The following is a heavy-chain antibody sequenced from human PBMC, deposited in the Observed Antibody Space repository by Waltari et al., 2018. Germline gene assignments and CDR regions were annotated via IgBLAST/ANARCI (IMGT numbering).Heavy chain of an antibody. CDR2: INHSGST. CDR1: GGSFSGYY. Sequence: QVQLQQWGAGLLKPSETLSLTCAVYGGSFSGYYWRWIRQPPWKGLEWIGEINHSGSTNYNPSLKSRVTISVDTSKNQFSLKLSSVTAADTAVYYCARGAGIAAAGTRYYYMDVWGKGTTVTISS. CDR3: ARGAGIAAAGTRYYYMDV. J-gene: IGHJ6*03. V-gene: IGHV4-34*01. D-gene: IGHD6-13*01.